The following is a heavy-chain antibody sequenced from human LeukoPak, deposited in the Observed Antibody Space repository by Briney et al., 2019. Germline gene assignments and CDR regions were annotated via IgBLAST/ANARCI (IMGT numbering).Heavy chain of an antibody. J-gene: IGHJ6*02. V-gene: IGHV4-31*03. D-gene: IGHD3-16*02. Sequence: SETLSLTCTVSGGSISSGGYYWSWIRQHPGKGLEWIGYIYYSGSTYYNPSLKSRVTISVDTSKNQFSLKLSSVTAADTAVHYCARDIARRGMDVWGQGTTVTVSS. CDR2: IYYSGST. CDR1: GGSISSGGYY. CDR3: ARDIARRGMDV.